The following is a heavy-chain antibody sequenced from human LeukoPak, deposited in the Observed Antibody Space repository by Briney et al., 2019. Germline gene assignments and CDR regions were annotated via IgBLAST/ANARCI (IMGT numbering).Heavy chain of an antibody. CDR1: GGSFSGYY. CDR2: INRSGST. J-gene: IGHJ4*02. CDR3: ARGPGYSSSWRYFDY. Sequence: SETLSLTCAVYGGSFSGYYWSWIRQPPGKGLEWIGEINRSGSTNYNPSLKSRVTISVDTSKNQFSLKLSSVTAADTAVYYCARGPGYSSSWRYFDYWGQGTLVTVSS. V-gene: IGHV4-34*01. D-gene: IGHD6-13*01.